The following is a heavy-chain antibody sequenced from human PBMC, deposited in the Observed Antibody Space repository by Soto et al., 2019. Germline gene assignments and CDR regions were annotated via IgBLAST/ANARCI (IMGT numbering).Heavy chain of an antibody. CDR2: ISSSSSYT. CDR1: GFTFSDYY. V-gene: IGHV3-11*05. D-gene: IGHD5-12*01. J-gene: IGHJ4*02. Sequence: QVQLVESGGGLVKPGGSLRLSCAASGFTFSDYYMSGIRQAPGKGLEWVSYISSSSSYTNNADSVKGRFTISRDNAKNSLYLQMNSLRAEDTAVYYCARDHHRYSGYDYVDYWGQGTLVTVSS. CDR3: ARDHHRYSGYDYVDY.